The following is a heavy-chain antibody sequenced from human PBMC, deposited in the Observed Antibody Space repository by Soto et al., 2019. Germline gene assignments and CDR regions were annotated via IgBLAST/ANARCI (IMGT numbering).Heavy chain of an antibody. V-gene: IGHV4-34*01. CDR2: INHSGST. D-gene: IGHD6-6*01. CDR3: ARGAAARPDIYYYYMDV. Sequence: PSETLSLTCAVYGGSFSGYYWSWIRQPPGEGLEWIGEINHSGSTNYNPSLKSRVTISVDTSKNQFSLKLSSVTAADTAVYYCARGAAARPDIYYYYMDVWGKGTTVTVSS. J-gene: IGHJ6*03. CDR1: GGSFSGYY.